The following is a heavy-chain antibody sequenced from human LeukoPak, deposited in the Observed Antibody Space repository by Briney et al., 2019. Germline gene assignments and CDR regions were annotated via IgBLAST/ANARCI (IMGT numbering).Heavy chain of an antibody. CDR3: ARVGRVNYDYVWGSFLDV. J-gene: IGHJ6*04. Sequence: SETLPLTCTVSGGSISSYYWSWIRQPPGKGLEWIGSIYHSGSTYYNPSLKSRVTISVDTSKNQFSLKLSSVTAADTAVYYCARVGRVNYDYVWGSFLDVWGKGTTVTVSS. CDR1: GGSISSYY. V-gene: IGHV4-59*08. CDR2: IYHSGST. D-gene: IGHD3-16*01.